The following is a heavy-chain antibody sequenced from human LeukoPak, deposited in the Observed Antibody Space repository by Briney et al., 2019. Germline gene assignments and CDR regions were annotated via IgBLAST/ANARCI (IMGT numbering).Heavy chain of an antibody. J-gene: IGHJ4*02. V-gene: IGHV3-49*04. Sequence: GGSLRLSCTASGFTFGDYAVSWVRQAPGKGLEWVGFIRSKAYGGTTEYAASVKGRFTISRDDSKSIAYLQMNSLKTEDTAVYYCTRGDLYYDFWSGYYRPYYFDYWGQGTLVTVSS. CDR2: IRSKAYGGTT. D-gene: IGHD3-3*01. CDR3: TRGDLYYDFWSGYYRPYYFDY. CDR1: GFTFGDYA.